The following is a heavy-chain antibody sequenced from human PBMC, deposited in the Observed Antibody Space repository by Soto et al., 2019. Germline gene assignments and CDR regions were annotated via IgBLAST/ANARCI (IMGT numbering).Heavy chain of an antibody. CDR1: GGTFSSYA. Sequence: SVKVSCTASGGTFSSYAISWVRQAPGQGLEWMGGIIPIFGTANYAQKFQGRVTITADESTSTAYMELNSLRSEDTAVYYCARVRYYDDYWGQGTLVTVSS. V-gene: IGHV1-69*13. D-gene: IGHD3-22*01. CDR2: IIPIFGTA. J-gene: IGHJ4*02. CDR3: ARVRYYDDY.